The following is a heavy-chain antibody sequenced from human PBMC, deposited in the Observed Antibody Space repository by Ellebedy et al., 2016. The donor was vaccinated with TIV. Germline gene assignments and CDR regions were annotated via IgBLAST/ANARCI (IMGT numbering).Heavy chain of an antibody. Sequence: ASVKVSCKVSGYTLTELSMHWVRQAPGKGLEWMGRFDPEYSETIYAQKFKGRVTMTEDISTDTAYMKLSSLTAEDTAVYFCGALRDGYNYHPVDYWGQGTLVTVSS. CDR3: GALRDGYNYHPVDY. CDR2: FDPEYSET. J-gene: IGHJ4*02. D-gene: IGHD5-24*01. V-gene: IGHV1-24*01. CDR1: GYTLTELS.